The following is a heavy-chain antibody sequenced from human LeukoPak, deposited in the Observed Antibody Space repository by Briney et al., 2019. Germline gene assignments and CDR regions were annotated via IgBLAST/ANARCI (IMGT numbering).Heavy chain of an antibody. V-gene: IGHV3-23*01. CDR1: GFTFSSYA. CDR3: AKKHGSPRIAAHRFDY. D-gene: IGHD6-6*01. Sequence: GGSLRLSCAASGFTFSSYAMSWVRQAPGKGLEWVSLINDSGGNTYYADSVKGRFTISRDNSKNTLFLQMSSLRAEDTAVYYCAKKHGSPRIAAHRFDYWAREPWSPSPQ. J-gene: IGHJ4*02. CDR2: INDSGGNT.